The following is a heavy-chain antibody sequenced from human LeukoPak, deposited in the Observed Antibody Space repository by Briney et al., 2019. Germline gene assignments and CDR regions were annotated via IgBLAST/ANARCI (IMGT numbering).Heavy chain of an antibody. J-gene: IGHJ6*04. D-gene: IGHD2-15*01. Sequence: PGRSLRLSCAASGFTFSSYGMHWVRQAPGKGLEWVAVIWYDGSNKYYADSVKGRFTISRDNSKNTLYLQMNSLRAEDTAVYYCARDTALSEALYCSGGSCYSVGVYYYYGMDVWGKGTTVTVSS. V-gene: IGHV3-33*01. CDR2: IWYDGSNK. CDR3: ARDTALSEALYCSGGSCYSVGVYYYYGMDV. CDR1: GFTFSSYG.